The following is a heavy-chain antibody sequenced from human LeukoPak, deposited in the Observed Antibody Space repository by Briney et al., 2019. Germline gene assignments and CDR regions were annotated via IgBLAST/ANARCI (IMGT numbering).Heavy chain of an antibody. CDR2: ISAYNGNT. Sequence: ASVKVSCKASGYTFTSYGISWVRQAPGQGIEWMGWISAYNGNTNYAQKLQGRVTMTTDTSTSTAYMELRSLRSDDTAVYYCARVLTGYYYDSSGYRGYYYYYMDVWGKGTTVTVSS. V-gene: IGHV1-18*01. CDR1: GYTFTSYG. D-gene: IGHD3-22*01. J-gene: IGHJ6*03. CDR3: ARVLTGYYYDSSGYRGYYYYYMDV.